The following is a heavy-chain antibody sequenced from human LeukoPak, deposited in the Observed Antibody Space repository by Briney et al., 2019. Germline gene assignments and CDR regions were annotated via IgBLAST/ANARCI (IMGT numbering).Heavy chain of an antibody. V-gene: IGHV3-48*01. CDR1: GFTFSSYN. D-gene: IGHD3-10*01. CDR3: ARGPPFGSGTYYVDY. J-gene: IGHJ4*02. CDR2: ISSSSSTI. Sequence: GGSLRLSCAASGFTFSSYNMNWVRQAPGKGLEWVSYISSSSSTIYHADSAKGRFTVSRDNAKNSLYLQMNSLRAEDTAVYYCARGPPFGSGTYYVDYWGQGTQVTVSS.